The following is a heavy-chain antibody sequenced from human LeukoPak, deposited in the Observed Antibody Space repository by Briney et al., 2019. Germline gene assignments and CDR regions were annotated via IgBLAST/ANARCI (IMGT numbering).Heavy chain of an antibody. CDR3: ARRGILPGYMFDY. V-gene: IGHV1-46*03. CDR2: INPSGGST. J-gene: IGHJ4*02. CDR1: GYTFTSYY. Sequence: GASVKVSCKASGYTFTSYYMHWLRQAPGQGLEWMGIINPSGGSTTYAQKFQGRVTMTSDTSTSTVYMELSSLRSDDTALYYCARRGILPGYMFDYWGQGTLVTVSS. D-gene: IGHD3-9*01.